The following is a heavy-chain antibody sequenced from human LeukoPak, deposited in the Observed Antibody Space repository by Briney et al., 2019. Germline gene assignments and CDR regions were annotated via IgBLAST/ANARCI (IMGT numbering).Heavy chain of an antibody. CDR2: MNPNSGNT. V-gene: IGHV1-8*01. Sequence: GASVKVSCKASGYTFTSYDINWVRQATGQGLEWMGWMNPNSGNTGYAQKFQGRVTMTRNTSISTAYMELSSLRSEDPAVYYCARSGYCSGGSCVDPWGQGTLVTVSS. J-gene: IGHJ5*02. CDR1: GYTFTSYD. CDR3: ARSGYCSGGSCVDP. D-gene: IGHD2-15*01.